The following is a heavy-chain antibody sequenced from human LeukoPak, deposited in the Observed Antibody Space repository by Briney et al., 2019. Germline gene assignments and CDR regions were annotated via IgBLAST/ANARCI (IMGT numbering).Heavy chain of an antibody. CDR2: ISAYNGNT. J-gene: IGHJ4*02. CDR1: GYTFTSYG. V-gene: IGHV1-18*01. Sequence: GASVKVSCKASGYTFTSYGISWVRQAPGQGLEWMGWISAYNGNTNYAQKLQGRVTMTTDTSTSTAYMELRSLRSDDTAVYYCARDSWVRKQLTYYDYVWGSPGERDLGYWGQGTLVTVSS. CDR3: ARDSWVRKQLTYYDYVWGSPGERDLGY. D-gene: IGHD3-16*01.